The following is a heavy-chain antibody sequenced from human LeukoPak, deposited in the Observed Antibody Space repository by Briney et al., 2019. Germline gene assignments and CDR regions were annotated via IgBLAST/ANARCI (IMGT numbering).Heavy chain of an antibody. CDR3: AREASIVGAPFDY. CDR2: IIPIFGTA. Sequence: SVKVFCKASGGTFSSYAISWVRQAPGQGLEWMGRIIPIFGTANYAQKFQGRVTITTDESTSTAYMELSSLRSEDTAVYYCAREASIVGAPFDYWGQGTLVTVSS. CDR1: GGTFSSYA. D-gene: IGHD1-26*01. V-gene: IGHV1-69*05. J-gene: IGHJ4*02.